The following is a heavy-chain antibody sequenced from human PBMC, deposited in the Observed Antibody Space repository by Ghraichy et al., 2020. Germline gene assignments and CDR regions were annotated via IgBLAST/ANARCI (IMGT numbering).Heavy chain of an antibody. CDR1: GGSISSSSYY. CDR2: IYYSGST. V-gene: IGHV4-39*01. Sequence: SETLSLTCTVSGGSISSSSYYWGWIRQPPGKGLEWIGSIYYSGSTYYNPSLKSRVTISVDTSKNQLSLKLSSVTAADTAVYYCARPDITGSPIDIWGQGTMVTVSS. D-gene: IGHD1-20*01. J-gene: IGHJ3*02. CDR3: ARPDITGSPIDI.